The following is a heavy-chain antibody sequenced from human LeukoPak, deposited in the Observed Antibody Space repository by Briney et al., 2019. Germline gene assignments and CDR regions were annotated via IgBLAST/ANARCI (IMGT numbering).Heavy chain of an antibody. CDR2: ISYDGSNK. D-gene: IGHD6-19*01. J-gene: IGHJ5*02. CDR1: GFTFSSYG. CDR3: AKGVSLYSSGWYET. V-gene: IGHV3-30*18. Sequence: GRSLRLSCAASGFTFSSYGIHRVRQAPGKGLEWVAVISYDGSNKYYADSVKGRFTISRDNSKNTLYLQMNSLRAEDTAVYYCAKGVSLYSSGWYETWGQGTLVTVSS.